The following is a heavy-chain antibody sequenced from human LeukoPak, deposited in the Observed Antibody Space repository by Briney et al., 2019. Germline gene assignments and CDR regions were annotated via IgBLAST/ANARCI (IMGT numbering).Heavy chain of an antibody. Sequence: ASVRVSCKASGYTFTSYGISWVRQAPGQGLERMGWISAYNGNTNYAQKLQGRVTMTTDTSTSTAYMELRSLRSDDTAVYYCARDLGYQLLSVWWFDPWGQGTLVTVSS. CDR3: ARDLGYQLLSVWWFDP. CDR1: GYTFTSYG. CDR2: ISAYNGNT. D-gene: IGHD2-2*01. V-gene: IGHV1-18*01. J-gene: IGHJ5*02.